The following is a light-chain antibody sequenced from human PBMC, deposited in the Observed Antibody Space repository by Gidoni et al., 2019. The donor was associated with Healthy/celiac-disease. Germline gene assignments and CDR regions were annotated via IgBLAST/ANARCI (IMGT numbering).Light chain of an antibody. CDR3: MQALQTPIT. V-gene: IGKV2-28*01. CDR1: QSLLHSNGYNY. J-gene: IGKJ5*01. CDR2: LVS. Sequence: IVMTQSPLSLPVTPGEPASISCRSSQSLLHSNGYNYLDWYLQKPGQAPQLLIYLVSSRASGVPDRFSGSGSGTDFTLKISRVEAEDVGVYYCMQALQTPITFGQGTRLEIK.